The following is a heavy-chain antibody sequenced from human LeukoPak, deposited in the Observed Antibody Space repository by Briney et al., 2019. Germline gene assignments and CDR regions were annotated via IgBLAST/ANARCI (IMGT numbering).Heavy chain of an antibody. CDR1: GFTFSSYG. Sequence: HPGGSLRLSCAASGFTFSSYGMHWVRQAPGKGLEWVAVISYDGSNKYYADSVKGRFTISRDNSKNTLYLQMNSLRAEDTAVYYCARGGYDSGSYYKGPLYYLDYWGQGTLVTVSS. V-gene: IGHV3-30*03. CDR2: ISYDGSNK. J-gene: IGHJ4*02. D-gene: IGHD3-10*01. CDR3: ARGGYDSGSYYKGPLYYLDY.